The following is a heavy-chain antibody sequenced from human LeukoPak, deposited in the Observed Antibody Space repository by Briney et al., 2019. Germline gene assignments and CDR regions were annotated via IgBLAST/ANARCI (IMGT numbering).Heavy chain of an antibody. V-gene: IGHV1-8*01. CDR3: ARGLSGYDYVFYYYYYMDV. D-gene: IGHD5-12*01. J-gene: IGHJ6*03. CDR2: MNPNSGNT. Sequence: ASVKVSCKASGYTFTSYDINWVRQATGQGLEWMGWMNPNSGNTGYAQKFQGRVTMTRNTSISTAYMELSSLRSEDTAVYYCARGLSGYDYVFYYYYYMDVWGKGTTVTISS. CDR1: GYTFTSYD.